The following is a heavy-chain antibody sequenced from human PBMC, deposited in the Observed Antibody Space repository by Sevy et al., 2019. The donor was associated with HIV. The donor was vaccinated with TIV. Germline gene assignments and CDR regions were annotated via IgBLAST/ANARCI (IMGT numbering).Heavy chain of an antibody. CDR1: GFTFSSYA. CDR2: ISGSGGST. D-gene: IGHD2-2*01. V-gene: IGHV3-23*01. J-gene: IGHJ4*02. Sequence: GGSLRLSCAASGFTFSSYAMSWVRQAPGKGLEWVSAISGSGGSTYYADSVKCRFTISRDNSKNTLYLQMNSLRAEDTAVYYCAKGVGVVPAAPFDYWGQGTLVTVSS. CDR3: AKGVGVVPAAPFDY.